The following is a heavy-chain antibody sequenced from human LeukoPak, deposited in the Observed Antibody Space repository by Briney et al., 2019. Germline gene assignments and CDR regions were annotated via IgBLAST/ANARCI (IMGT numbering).Heavy chain of an antibody. V-gene: IGHV5-51*01. CDR2: IYPGDSDT. CDR3: ARRRGWYVGAFDI. J-gene: IGHJ3*02. Sequence: GESLKISCKSSGYSFTCYWIGWVRRMPGKGLEGMGIIYPGDSDTRYSPSFQGQVTISADKSISTAYLQWSSLKASDTAMYYCARRRGWYVGAFDIWGQGTMVTVSS. D-gene: IGHD6-19*01. CDR1: GYSFTCYW.